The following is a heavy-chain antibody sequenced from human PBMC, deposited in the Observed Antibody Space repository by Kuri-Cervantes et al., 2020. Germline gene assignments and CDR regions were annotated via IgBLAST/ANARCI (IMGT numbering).Heavy chain of an antibody. D-gene: IGHD4-23*01. Sequence: SVKVSCKASGYTFTSYGISWVRQAPGQGLEWMGGIIPMFQTAHYAQKFQGRVTITADESTNTTYMDLNSLRSEDTAVYYCARESHLPYGDNEGGDYWGQGTLVTVSS. CDR2: IIPMFQTA. CDR3: ARESHLPYGDNEGGDY. CDR1: GYTFTSYG. J-gene: IGHJ4*02. V-gene: IGHV1-69*13.